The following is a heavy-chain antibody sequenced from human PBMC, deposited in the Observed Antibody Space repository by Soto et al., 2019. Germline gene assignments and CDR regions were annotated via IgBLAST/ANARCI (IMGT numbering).Heavy chain of an antibody. V-gene: IGHV6-1*01. Sequence: SQTLSLTCAITGDSVSSNSAGWSWVRQSPSRGLEWLGRTYYRSKWYYEYAVSVRGRITVNPDTSRNQYSLQLNSVTPEDTAVYFCARGEQYSGRIFDYWGQGTLVTVSS. J-gene: IGHJ4*01. CDR1: GDSVSSNSAG. D-gene: IGHD1-26*01. CDR2: TYYRSKWYY. CDR3: ARGEQYSGRIFDY.